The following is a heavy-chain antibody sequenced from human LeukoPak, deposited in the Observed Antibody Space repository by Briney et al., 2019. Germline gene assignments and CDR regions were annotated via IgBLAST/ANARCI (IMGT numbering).Heavy chain of an antibody. CDR3: ARGAYNWNYRD. V-gene: IGHV3-7*01. CDR2: IKQDGSAK. CDR1: GFTFTSYW. Sequence: GGSLRLSCAASGFTFTSYWMSWVRQAPGKGLEWVANIKQDGSAKYYVDSVKGRFTISRDNAKNSLYLQMNSLRAEDTAVYYCARGAYNWNYRDWGQGTLVTVSS. D-gene: IGHD1-7*01. J-gene: IGHJ4*02.